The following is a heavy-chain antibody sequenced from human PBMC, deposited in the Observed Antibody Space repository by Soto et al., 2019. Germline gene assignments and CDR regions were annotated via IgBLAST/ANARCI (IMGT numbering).Heavy chain of an antibody. CDR3: ARGGGYYGSGTYPFDY. J-gene: IGHJ4*02. Sequence: QVQLVQSGAEVKKPGASVKVSCKTSGYTFSNYGIAWVRQAPGQGLEWMGWISVYNNNTNYAQKLQGRVTLTRDISTSTAYMELRSLISDDTAVYYCARGGGYYGSGTYPFDYWGQGTLVTVSS. V-gene: IGHV1-18*01. CDR2: ISVYNNNT. D-gene: IGHD3-10*01. CDR1: GYTFSNYG.